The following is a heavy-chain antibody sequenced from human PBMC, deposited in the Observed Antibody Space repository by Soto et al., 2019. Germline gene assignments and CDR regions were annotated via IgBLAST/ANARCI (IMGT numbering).Heavy chain of an antibody. D-gene: IGHD2-21*01. J-gene: IGHJ2*01. Sequence: QVQLQESGPGLVKPSGTLSLTCVVSGGSISKSRWWSWVRQPPGKGLEWIGEIYHTGSTNNKPSLKSRVTISVDMSKNQCSLNLKSVTAADTAVYYCARGGGNFGQYFDLWGRGTLVTVSS. CDR3: ARGGGNFGQYFDL. CDR1: GGSISKSRW. V-gene: IGHV4-4*02. CDR2: IYHTGST.